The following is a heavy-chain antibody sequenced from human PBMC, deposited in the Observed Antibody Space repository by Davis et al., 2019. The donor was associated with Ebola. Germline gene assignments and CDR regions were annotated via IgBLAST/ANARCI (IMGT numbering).Heavy chain of an antibody. D-gene: IGHD6-19*01. CDR2: ISTSGGST. CDR3: VKNLWLFDY. V-gene: IGHV3-23*01. Sequence: GESLKISCEASGFIFSRYAMSWVRQVPGKGLEWVSSISTSGGSTYYADSVKGRFTISRDNSKNTLYVQMNSLGAEDTAIYYCVKNLWLFDYWGQGTLVTVSS. CDR1: GFIFSRYA. J-gene: IGHJ4*02.